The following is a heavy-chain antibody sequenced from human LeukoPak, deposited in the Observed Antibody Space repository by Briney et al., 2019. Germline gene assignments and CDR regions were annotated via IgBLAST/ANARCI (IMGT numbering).Heavy chain of an antibody. V-gene: IGHV3-21*01. CDR3: VVFGGSGYDFDY. Sequence: GGSLRLSCAASGFTFSNYNMNWVRQAPGKGLEWVSSISSSSSYIYYADSVKGRFTISRDNAKNSLYLQMNSLRAEDTAVYYCVVFGGSGYDFDYWGQGTLVTVSS. CDR1: GFTFSNYN. CDR2: ISSSSSYI. J-gene: IGHJ4*02. D-gene: IGHD5-12*01.